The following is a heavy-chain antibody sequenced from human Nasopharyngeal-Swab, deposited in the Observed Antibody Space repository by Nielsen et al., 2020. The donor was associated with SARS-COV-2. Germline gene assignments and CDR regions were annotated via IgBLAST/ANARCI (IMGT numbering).Heavy chain of an antibody. CDR1: GYTFTSYA. CDR2: INAGNGNT. CDR3: AKGLAAAGTDYYYYMDV. V-gene: IGHV1-3*01. J-gene: IGHJ6*03. D-gene: IGHD6-13*01. Sequence: ASVKVPCKASGYTFTSYAMHWVRQAPAQRLEWMGWINAGNGNTKYSQKFQGRVTITRDKSASTAYMELSSLRSEDKAVYYCAKGLAAAGTDYYYYMDVWGKGTTVTVSS.